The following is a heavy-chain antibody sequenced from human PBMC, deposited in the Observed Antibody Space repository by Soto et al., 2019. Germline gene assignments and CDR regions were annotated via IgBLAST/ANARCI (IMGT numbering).Heavy chain of an antibody. CDR1: GYTFTGYY. J-gene: IGHJ6*02. V-gene: IGHV1-2*02. D-gene: IGHD2-2*01. CDR2: INPNSGGT. Sequence: QVQLVQSGAEVKKPGASVKVSCKASGYTFTGYYMHWVRQAPGQGLEWMGWINPNSGGTNYAQKFQGRVTMTRDTSISTAYMELSRLRSDDTAVYYCARSVVPAALWRQYYYYYGMDVWGQGTTVTVSS. CDR3: ARSVVPAALWRQYYYYYGMDV.